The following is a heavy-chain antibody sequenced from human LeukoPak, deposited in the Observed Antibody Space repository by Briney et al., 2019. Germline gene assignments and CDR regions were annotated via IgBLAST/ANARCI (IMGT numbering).Heavy chain of an antibody. D-gene: IGHD2-2*01. V-gene: IGHV5-51*01. CDR3: ARSNAGQLLLSWFDP. J-gene: IGHJ5*02. Sequence: GESLKISCKGSGYSFTSYWIGWVRQMPGKGLEWMGIIYPGDSDTRYSPSSQGQVTISADKSISTAYLQWSSLKASDTAMYYCARSNAGQLLLSWFDPWGQGTLVTVSS. CDR2: IYPGDSDT. CDR1: GYSFTSYW.